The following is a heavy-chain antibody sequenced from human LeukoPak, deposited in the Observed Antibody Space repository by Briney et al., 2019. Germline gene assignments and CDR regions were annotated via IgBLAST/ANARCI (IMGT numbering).Heavy chain of an antibody. CDR2: ISSSGSTI. V-gene: IGHV3-48*03. Sequence: PGGSLRLSCAASGFTFSSYEMNWVRQAPGKGLEWVSYISSSGSTIYYADSVKGRFTISRDNAKNSLYLQKNNLKAEDTAMYYCVRFMRGTIGGDNWGQGTLVTVSA. D-gene: IGHD3-16*01. CDR1: GFTFSSYE. CDR3: VRFMRGTIGGDN. J-gene: IGHJ4*02.